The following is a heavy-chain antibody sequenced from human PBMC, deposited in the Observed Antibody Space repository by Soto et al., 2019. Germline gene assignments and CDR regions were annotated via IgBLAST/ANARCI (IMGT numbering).Heavy chain of an antibody. CDR2: ISYDGSNK. J-gene: IGHJ4*02. CDR3: AKDAPLYSGSYSDY. D-gene: IGHD1-26*01. V-gene: IGHV3-30*18. Sequence: GGSLRLSCAASGFTFSSYGMHWVRQAPGKGLEWVAVISYDGSNKYYADSVKGRFTISRDNSKNTLYLQMNSLRAEDTAVYYCAKDAPLYSGSYSDYWGQGTLVTVAS. CDR1: GFTFSSYG.